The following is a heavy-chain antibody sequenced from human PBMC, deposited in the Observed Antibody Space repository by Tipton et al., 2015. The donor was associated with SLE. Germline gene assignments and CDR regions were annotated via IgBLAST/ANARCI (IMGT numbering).Heavy chain of an antibody. CDR3: ATYSSSWPDSFDI. D-gene: IGHD6-13*01. V-gene: IGHV1-18*01. CDR2: ISAYNRNT. CDR1: GFTFTSYG. J-gene: IGHJ3*02. Sequence: QLVQSGAEVKKPGASVKVSCKASGFTFTSYGISWVRQAPGQGLEGMGWISAYNRNTDYAQKLQGRVTMTTDTSTSTAYMELRSLRSDDTAVYYCATYSSSWPDSFDIWGQGTMVTVSS.